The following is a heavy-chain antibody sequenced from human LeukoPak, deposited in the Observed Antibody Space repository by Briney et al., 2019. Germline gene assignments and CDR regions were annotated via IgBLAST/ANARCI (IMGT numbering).Heavy chain of an antibody. CDR3: VRVAIHCSSTSCYDWFDP. Sequence: GASVKVSCKASGYTFTSYGISWVRQAPGQGLEWMGWISAYNGNTNYAQKLQGRVTMTTDTSTSTAYMELRSLRSDDTAVYYCVRVAIHCSSTSCYDWFDPWGQGTLVTVSS. D-gene: IGHD2-2*01. V-gene: IGHV1-18*01. J-gene: IGHJ5*02. CDR2: ISAYNGNT. CDR1: GYTFTSYG.